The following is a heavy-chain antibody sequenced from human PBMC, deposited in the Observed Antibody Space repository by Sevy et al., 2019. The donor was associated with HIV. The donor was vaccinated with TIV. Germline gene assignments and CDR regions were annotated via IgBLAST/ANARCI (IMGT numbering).Heavy chain of an antibody. CDR1: GFTFINYA. CDR2: ISDSGGNT. D-gene: IGHD2-15*01. V-gene: IGHV3-23*01. J-gene: IGHJ4*02. Sequence: GGSLRLSCAASGFTFINYAMSWVRQAPGKGLEGKGLEWVSVISDSGGNTIYADSVKGRFTVSRDNSRNTLYLQMNSLGAEDTAIYYCAIGLGYCSGGSCQHWGEGTLVTVSS. CDR3: AIGLGYCSGGSCQH.